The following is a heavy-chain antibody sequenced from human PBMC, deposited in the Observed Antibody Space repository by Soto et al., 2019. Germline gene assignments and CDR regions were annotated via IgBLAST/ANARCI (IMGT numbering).Heavy chain of an antibody. CDR3: AADRYSGYDYNWFDP. Sequence: GASVKVSCKASGFTFTSPAVQWVRQARGQRLEWIGWIVVGSGNTNYAQKFQERVTIPSDMSTSTAYMELSSLRSEDTAVYYCAADRYSGYDYNWFDPWGQGTLFTVS. V-gene: IGHV1-58*01. CDR1: GFTFTSPA. D-gene: IGHD5-12*01. J-gene: IGHJ5*02. CDR2: IVVGSGNT.